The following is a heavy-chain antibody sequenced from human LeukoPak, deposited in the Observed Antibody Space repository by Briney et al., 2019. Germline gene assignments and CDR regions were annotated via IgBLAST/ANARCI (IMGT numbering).Heavy chain of an antibody. V-gene: IGHV3-15*01. D-gene: IGHD3-10*01. CDR2: IKSKTDGGTT. J-gene: IGHJ4*02. CDR1: GITFSNAW. CDR3: TTIPLWFGELLEEDFDY. Sequence: PGGSLRLSCAASGITFSNAWMSWVRQAPGKGLEWVGRIKSKTDGGTTDYAAPVKGRFTISRDDSKNTLYLQMNSLKTEDTAVYYCTTIPLWFGELLEEDFDYWGQGTLVTVSS.